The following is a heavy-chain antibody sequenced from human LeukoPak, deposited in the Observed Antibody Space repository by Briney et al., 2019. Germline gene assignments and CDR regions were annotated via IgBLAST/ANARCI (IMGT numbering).Heavy chain of an antibody. V-gene: IGHV3-23*01. J-gene: IGHJ3*02. D-gene: IGHD2-2*01. CDR1: GFTFSSYA. Sequence: GGSLRLSCAASGFTFSSYAMSWVRQAPGKGLEWVSAISGSGGSTYYADSVKGRFTISRDNSKNTLYLQMNSLRAEDTAVYYCAKGGYCSSTSCPNDAFDIWGQGTMVTVSS. CDR2: ISGSGGST. CDR3: AKGGYCSSTSCPNDAFDI.